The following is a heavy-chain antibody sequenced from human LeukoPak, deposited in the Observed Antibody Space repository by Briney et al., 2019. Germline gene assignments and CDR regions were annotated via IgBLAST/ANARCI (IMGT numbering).Heavy chain of an antibody. J-gene: IGHJ4*02. V-gene: IGHV3-30*02. CDR3: AKIDHGGFVDY. CDR2: IRFDGNNG. Sequence: GGSLRLSCAASGFIFSSYAMHWVRQAPGKGLEWVAFIRFDGNNGYYADSVKGRFTISRGNSKNTLYLQMNSVRAEDTAFYYCAKIDHGGFVDYWGQGTLVTVSS. D-gene: IGHD4/OR15-4a*01. CDR1: GFIFSSYA.